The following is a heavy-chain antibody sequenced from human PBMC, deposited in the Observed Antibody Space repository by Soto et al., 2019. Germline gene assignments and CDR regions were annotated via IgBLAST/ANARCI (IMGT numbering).Heavy chain of an antibody. CDR3: ASWHLREHAYDV. CDR2: LHELDGI. D-gene: IGHD4-17*01. CDR1: GLTVSGKYY. V-gene: IGHV3-53*01. Sequence: DVQLVESGGGLIQPGGSLRLSCAAFGLTVSGKYYMAWVRQAPRRGLEWLSALHELDGIYYADSVKGRFTTSGDSSKNMLCLPMNDLRPDDTAVYYCASWHLREHAYDVWGKGTTVTVSS. J-gene: IGHJ3*01.